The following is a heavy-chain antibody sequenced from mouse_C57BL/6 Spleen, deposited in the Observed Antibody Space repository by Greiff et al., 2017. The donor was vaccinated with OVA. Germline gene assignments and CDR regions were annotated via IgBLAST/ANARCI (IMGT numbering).Heavy chain of an antibody. J-gene: IGHJ1*03. Sequence: VQLQQSGAELVKPGASVKMSCKASGYTFTSYWITWVKQRPGQGLEWIGDIYPGSGSTNYNEKFKSKATLTVDTSSSTAYMQLSSLTSEDSAVYYCARRSQRYFDVWGTGTTVTVSS. CDR1: GYTFTSYW. V-gene: IGHV1-55*01. CDR3: ARRSQRYFDV. CDR2: IYPGSGST.